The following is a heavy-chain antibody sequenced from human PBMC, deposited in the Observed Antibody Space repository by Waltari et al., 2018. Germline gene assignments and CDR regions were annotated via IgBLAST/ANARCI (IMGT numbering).Heavy chain of an antibody. Sequence: EVQLVQSGAAVKKPGESLKISCKGSGYSFTSSWIGWVRQMPGQGLEWMGVIYPGDSDTRCSPSFQGQVTISADKSISTAYLQWSSLKASDTAMYYCASAIRGGRWLQLAAFDIWGQGTMVTVSS. J-gene: IGHJ3*02. D-gene: IGHD5-12*01. CDR1: GYSFTSSW. CDR3: ASAIRGGRWLQLAAFDI. V-gene: IGHV5-51*01. CDR2: IYPGDSDT.